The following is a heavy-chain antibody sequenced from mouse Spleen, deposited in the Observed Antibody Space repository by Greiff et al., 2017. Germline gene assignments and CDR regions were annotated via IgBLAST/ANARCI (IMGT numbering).Heavy chain of an antibody. CDR3: ARGRLLRLAWFAY. Sequence: QVQLQQPGAELVRPGTSVKLSRKASGYTFTSYWMHWVKQRPGQGLEWIGVIDPSDSYTNYNQKFKGKATLTVDTSSSTAYMQLSSLTSEDSAVYYCARGRLLRLAWFAYWGQGTLVTVSA. D-gene: IGHD2-3*01. CDR2: IDPSDSYT. J-gene: IGHJ3*01. V-gene: IGHV1-59*01. CDR1: GYTFTSYW.